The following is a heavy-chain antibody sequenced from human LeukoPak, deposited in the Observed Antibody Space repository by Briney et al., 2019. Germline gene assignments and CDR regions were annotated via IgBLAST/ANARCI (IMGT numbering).Heavy chain of an antibody. CDR2: IGISSNKI. CDR3: ARESSIAAPGAFDI. D-gene: IGHD6-6*01. CDR1: GFTLRSYT. Sequence: GGALRLSCAASGFTLRSYTMNWVRQAPGKGLEWVSSIGISSNKIYYADSVKGRFIISRDNAKNSVYLQMNSLRAEDTAVYYCARESSIAAPGAFDIWGQGTMVTVSS. J-gene: IGHJ3*02. V-gene: IGHV3-21*01.